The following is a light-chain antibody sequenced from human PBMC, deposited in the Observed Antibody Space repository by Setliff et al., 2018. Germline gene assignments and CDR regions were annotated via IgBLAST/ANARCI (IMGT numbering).Light chain of an antibody. CDR2: GVS. CDR1: SSDVGSYDL. CDR3: SSYTDSNIFL. J-gene: IGLJ1*01. V-gene: IGLV2-14*03. Sequence: QSVLTQPASVSGSPGQSITISCSGTSSDVGSYDLVSWYQQHPGKAPKLIIYGVSDRPSGVSSRFSGSKSGNTASLTVSGLQAEDEADYYCSSYTDSNIFLFGTGTKVTVL.